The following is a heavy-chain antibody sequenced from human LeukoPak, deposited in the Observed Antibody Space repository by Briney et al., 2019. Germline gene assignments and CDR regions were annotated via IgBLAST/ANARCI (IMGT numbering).Heavy chain of an antibody. Sequence: GGSLRLSCAASGFTFSSYEMNWVRQAPGKGLEWVSYISSSGSTIYYAYSVKGLFTISRDNAKNSLCLQMNSLRAEDTAVYYCARDNSGYCSGGSCYYYYYMDVWGKGTTVTISS. CDR1: GFTFSSYE. CDR3: ARDNSGYCSGGSCYYYYYMDV. J-gene: IGHJ6*03. V-gene: IGHV3-48*03. D-gene: IGHD2-15*01. CDR2: ISSSGSTI.